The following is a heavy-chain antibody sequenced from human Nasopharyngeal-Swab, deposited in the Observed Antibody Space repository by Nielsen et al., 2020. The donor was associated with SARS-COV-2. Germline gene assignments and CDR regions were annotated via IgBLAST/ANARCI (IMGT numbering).Heavy chain of an antibody. CDR2: ISYDGSNK. D-gene: IGHD1-26*01. J-gene: IGHJ5*02. CDR3: ERDWELLSWFDP. Sequence: GGSLRPSCAASGFTFSTYAMHWVRQAPGKGLEWVAVISYDGSNKYYADSVKGRFTISRDNSKNTLYLQMNSLRAEDKAGEEGERDWELLSWFDPFFQGTLVTVSS. V-gene: IGHV3-30-3*01. CDR1: GFTFSTYA.